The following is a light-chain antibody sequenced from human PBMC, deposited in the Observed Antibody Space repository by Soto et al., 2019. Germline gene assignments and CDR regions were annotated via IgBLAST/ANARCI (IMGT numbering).Light chain of an antibody. V-gene: IGLV1-44*01. CDR1: TSNIESHS. CDR2: TNN. CDR3: ATWDDSRKGV. Sequence: QCVLAQPPSASGTPGQRIILSCSGSTSNIESHSVNWYQQVPGTAPKLLIITNNQRPSGVPDRFSGSKSGASASLAISGLQSEDEATYYCATWDDSRKGVFGTGTKVTVL. J-gene: IGLJ1*01.